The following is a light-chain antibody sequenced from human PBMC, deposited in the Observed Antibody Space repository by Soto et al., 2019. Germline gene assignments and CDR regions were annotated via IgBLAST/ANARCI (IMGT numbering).Light chain of an antibody. Sequence: QSVLTQPPSASGTPGQRVTISCSGSSSNIGSNTVNWYQQLPGTAPKLLIYSNNQRPSGVPDRFSGSKSGTSASLAISGLQSEDEAEYYCAAWDDSLNGSYVFGTGTKLTVL. J-gene: IGLJ1*01. CDR2: SNN. V-gene: IGLV1-44*01. CDR3: AAWDDSLNGSYV. CDR1: SSNIGSNT.